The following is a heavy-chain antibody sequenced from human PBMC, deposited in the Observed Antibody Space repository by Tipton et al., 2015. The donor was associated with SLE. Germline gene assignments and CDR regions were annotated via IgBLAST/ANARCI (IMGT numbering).Heavy chain of an antibody. J-gene: IGHJ4*02. CDR1: GFTFNNYA. V-gene: IGHV3-23*01. Sequence: SLRLSCAASGFTFNNYAMSWVRQAPGKGLEWVSSFRGRGGSIYYADSVKGRFTISRDNSKNTLFLQMNSLRAEDTAVYYCAKKMVRGLIMPSPFDYWGQGTLVTVSS. CDR2: FRGRGGSI. CDR3: AKKMVRGLIMPSPFDY. D-gene: IGHD3-10*01.